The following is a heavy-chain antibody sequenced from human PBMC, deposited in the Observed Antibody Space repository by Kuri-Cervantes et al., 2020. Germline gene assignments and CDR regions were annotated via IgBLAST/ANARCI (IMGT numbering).Heavy chain of an antibody. Sequence: ASVKVSCKASGYTFTGYYMHWVRQAPGQGLEWMGWINPNSGGTNCAQKFQGRVTMTRDTSISTAYMELSRLRSDDTAVYYCARDPRRTYYYGSGSPGVFDYWGQGTLVTVSS. CDR2: INPNSGGT. V-gene: IGHV1-2*02. CDR3: ARDPRRTYYYGSGSPGVFDY. D-gene: IGHD3-10*01. CDR1: GYTFTGYY. J-gene: IGHJ4*02.